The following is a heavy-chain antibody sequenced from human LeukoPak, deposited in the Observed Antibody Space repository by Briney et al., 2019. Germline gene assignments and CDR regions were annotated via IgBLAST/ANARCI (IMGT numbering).Heavy chain of an antibody. D-gene: IGHD2-21*01. CDR3: AGSESMWAFDI. J-gene: IGHJ3*02. CDR1: GGSISSGDYY. Sequence: SQTLSLTCTVSGGSISSGDYYWSWIRQPPGKGLEWIGYVYYSGSTYYNPSLKSRVTISVDTSKNQFSLKLSSVTAADTAVYYCAGSESMWAFDIWGQGTMVTVSS. CDR2: VYYSGST. V-gene: IGHV4-30-4*08.